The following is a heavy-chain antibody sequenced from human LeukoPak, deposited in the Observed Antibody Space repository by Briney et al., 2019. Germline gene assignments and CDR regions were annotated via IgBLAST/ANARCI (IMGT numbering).Heavy chain of an antibody. J-gene: IGHJ3*02. D-gene: IGHD5-12*01. CDR3: AREGWLRAGDDAFDI. V-gene: IGHV3-7*03. CDR2: XNHNGNVN. Sequence: GGSLRLSCAASGFTFSSYWMNWARQAPGKGLEWVXSXNHNGNVNYYVDSVKGRFTISRDNAKNSLYLQMSNLRAEDTAVYYCAREGWLRAGDDAFDIWGQGTMVTVSS. CDR1: GFTFSSYW.